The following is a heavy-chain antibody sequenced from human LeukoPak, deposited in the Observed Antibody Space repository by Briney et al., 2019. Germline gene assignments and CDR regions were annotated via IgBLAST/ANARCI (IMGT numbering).Heavy chain of an antibody. V-gene: IGHV3-21*01. CDR3: AREFCLVMVTPRGYFDY. D-gene: IGHD3-22*01. J-gene: IGHJ4*02. CDR2: ISSSSSYI. Sequence: GGSLRLSCALSGFSFSRYSMNWVRQAPGKGLEWVSSISSSSSYIYYADSVKGRFTISRDNAKNSLYLHMNSPRAEDTAVYYCAREFCLVMVTPRGYFDYWGQGTLVTVSS. CDR1: GFSFSRYS.